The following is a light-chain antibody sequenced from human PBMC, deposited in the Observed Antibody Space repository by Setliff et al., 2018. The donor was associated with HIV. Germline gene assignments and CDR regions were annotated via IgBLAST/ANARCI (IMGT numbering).Light chain of an antibody. CDR1: SSDVGAYNY. V-gene: IGLV2-14*01. CDR2: EVS. CDR3: CSYTSRNTDV. Sequence: QSALTQPASVSGSPGQSITISCTGTSSDVGAYNYVSWYQQYPGKAPKLMIYEVSNRPSGVSNRFSGSKSGNTASLTISGLLAEDEADYYCCSYTSRNTDVFGTGTKVTVL. J-gene: IGLJ1*01.